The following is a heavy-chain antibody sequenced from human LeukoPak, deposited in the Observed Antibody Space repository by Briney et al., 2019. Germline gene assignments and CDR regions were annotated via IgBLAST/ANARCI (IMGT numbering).Heavy chain of an antibody. Sequence: SETLSLTCTVSGGSISTFFWSWIRQPPGKGLEWIGFISYSGSTNYNPSLKSRVTISVDTSKNQFSLKLSSVTAADTAVYYCARSRYYYGSGSYYNFYFDYWGQGTLVTVSS. CDR3: ARSRYYYGSGSYYNFYFDY. J-gene: IGHJ4*02. V-gene: IGHV4-59*01. CDR1: GGSISTFF. D-gene: IGHD3-10*01. CDR2: ISYSGST.